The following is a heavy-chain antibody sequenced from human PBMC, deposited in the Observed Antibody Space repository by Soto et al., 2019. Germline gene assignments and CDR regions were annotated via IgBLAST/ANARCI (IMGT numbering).Heavy chain of an antibody. D-gene: IGHD3-9*01. Sequence: ASETLSLTCPVSGGSISSYYWSWIRQPPGKGLEWIGYIYYSGSTNYNPSLKSRVTISVDTSKNQFSLKLSSVTAADTAVYYCARAINVLRYFDYYYGMDVWGQGTTVTVSS. CDR1: GGSISSYY. CDR3: ARAINVLRYFDYYYGMDV. V-gene: IGHV4-59*01. J-gene: IGHJ6*02. CDR2: IYYSGST.